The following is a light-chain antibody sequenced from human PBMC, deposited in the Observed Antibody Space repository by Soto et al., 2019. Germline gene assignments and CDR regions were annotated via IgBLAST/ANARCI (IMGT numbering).Light chain of an antibody. CDR2: ASY. Sequence: IQLTQSPSSLSASVGDRVTITCRASQGIRIDLGWYQQKPGKAPQRLGIASYNLQSGVPSRFSCSGSGTQFTLTSSSLQPEDFATYYCLQHNSYPRTFGQGTRVEIK. V-gene: IGKV1-17*01. CDR1: QGIRID. J-gene: IGKJ1*01. CDR3: LQHNSYPRT.